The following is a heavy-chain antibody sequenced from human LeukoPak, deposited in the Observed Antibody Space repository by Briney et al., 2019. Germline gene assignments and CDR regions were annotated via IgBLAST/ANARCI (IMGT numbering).Heavy chain of an antibody. D-gene: IGHD6-19*01. Sequence: GASVKASCKASGYTFTGYYMHWVRQAPGQGLEWMRWINPNSGGTNYAQKFQGRVTMTRDTSISTAYMELSRLRSEDTAVYYCARPGSSGWHSGFDYWGQGTLVTDSS. CDR2: INPNSGGT. J-gene: IGHJ4*02. V-gene: IGHV1-2*02. CDR1: GYTFTGYY. CDR3: ARPGSSGWHSGFDY.